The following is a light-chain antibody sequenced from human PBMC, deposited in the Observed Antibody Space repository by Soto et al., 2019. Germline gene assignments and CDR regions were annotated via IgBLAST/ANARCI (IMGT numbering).Light chain of an antibody. V-gene: IGLV2-14*01. CDR1: SSDVGGYNY. J-gene: IGLJ2*01. CDR2: DVS. Sequence: QSALTQPASVSGSPGQSITISCTGTSSDVGGYNYVSWYQQHPGKAPKLMIYDVSNRPSGVSNRFSGSKSGNTASLTISGLQAEDEAEYYCSSYTNSSTIHVVFGGGTKLTVL. CDR3: SSYTNSSTIHVV.